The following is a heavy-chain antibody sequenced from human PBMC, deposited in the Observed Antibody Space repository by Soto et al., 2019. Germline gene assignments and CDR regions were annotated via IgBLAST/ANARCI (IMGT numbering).Heavy chain of an antibody. V-gene: IGHV3-15*07. CDR2: IRSKSDGGTT. CDR3: TTSISGVVTGH. Sequence: EVQLVESGGGLVEPGGSLRLSCAASGFSFSNVWMNWVRQAPGKGLEWVGRIRSKSDGGTTDYAAPVKGRFTFSRDDSKNTVFLQMNSLKIEDTGVYYCTTSISGVVTGHWGQGTLVTVSS. J-gene: IGHJ4*02. CDR1: GFSFSNVW. D-gene: IGHD3-3*01.